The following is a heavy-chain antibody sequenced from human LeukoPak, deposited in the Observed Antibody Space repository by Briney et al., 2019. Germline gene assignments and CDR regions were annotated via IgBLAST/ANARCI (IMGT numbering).Heavy chain of an antibody. Sequence: SETLSLTCTVSGGSIRTSSYYWAWIRQPPGKGLEWIGSVYYSGSAYYNPSLKSRVTISIDTSKNQFSLKLSSVTAADTAVYYCARVWHWFDPWGQGTLVTVSS. D-gene: IGHD3-16*01. J-gene: IGHJ5*02. CDR1: GGSIRTSSYY. CDR3: ARVWHWFDP. V-gene: IGHV4-39*07. CDR2: VYYSGSA.